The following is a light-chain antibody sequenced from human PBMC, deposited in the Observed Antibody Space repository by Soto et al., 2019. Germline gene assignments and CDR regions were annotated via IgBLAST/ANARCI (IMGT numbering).Light chain of an antibody. Sequence: EIQMTQSKSSLPASVGDRVTITCRASQSISTYLNWYQQKPGKAPKVLIYATSSLHSGVPSRFSGSGSETEFTLTISSLQPEDFATYFCQQTYSTPLTFGGGTKVDIK. J-gene: IGKJ4*01. CDR3: QQTYSTPLT. CDR2: ATS. CDR1: QSISTY. V-gene: IGKV1-39*01.